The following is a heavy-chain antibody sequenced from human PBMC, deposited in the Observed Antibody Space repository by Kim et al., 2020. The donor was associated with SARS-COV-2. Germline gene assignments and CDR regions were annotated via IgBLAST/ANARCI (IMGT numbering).Heavy chain of an antibody. CDR3: ARDCAGTGSGGSCYLDY. V-gene: IGHV3-21*01. D-gene: IGHD2-15*01. Sequence: VKGRFTISGDNDKNSLYLQMNSLRAEDTAVYYCARDCAGTGSGGSCYLDYWGQGTLVTVSS. J-gene: IGHJ4*02.